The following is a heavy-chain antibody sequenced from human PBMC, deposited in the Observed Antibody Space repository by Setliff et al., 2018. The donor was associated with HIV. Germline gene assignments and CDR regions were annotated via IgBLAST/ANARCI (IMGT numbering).Heavy chain of an antibody. V-gene: IGHV4-39*07. CDR1: GGSVSTSSYS. CDR2: IYHTGKT. Sequence: SETLSLTCTVSGGSVSTSSYSWGWIRQPPEKGLEWIGTIYHTGKTYYNSSLNSRVTISLDTSMNQFSLKLTSVTAADTAVYYCAREVDVVTTSDAFDIWGQGTMVTVSS. D-gene: IGHD2-21*02. J-gene: IGHJ3*02. CDR3: AREVDVVTTSDAFDI.